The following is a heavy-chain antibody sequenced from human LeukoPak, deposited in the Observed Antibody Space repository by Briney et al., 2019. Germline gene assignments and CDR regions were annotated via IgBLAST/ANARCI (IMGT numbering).Heavy chain of an antibody. J-gene: IGHJ4*02. CDR2: INGDGNNV. CDR1: GFTFNNYW. CDR3: AAGPAGNGHLSSY. D-gene: IGHD1-1*01. V-gene: IGHV3-74*01. Sequence: QPAGSLRLSCAASGFTFNNYWLHWVRQVPGKGLMWVSRINGDGNNVNYADSVKDRFTISRDNAKNTLHLQMNSLRAEDTAVYYCAAGPAGNGHLSSYWGQGTRVTVSS.